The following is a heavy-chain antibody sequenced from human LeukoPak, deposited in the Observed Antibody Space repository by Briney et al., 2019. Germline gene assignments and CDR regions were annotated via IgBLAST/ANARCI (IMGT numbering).Heavy chain of an antibody. CDR1: GFTFSSYW. CDR3: AVQIGIGYSSSWYEDY. CDR2: ISGSGGST. J-gene: IGHJ4*02. V-gene: IGHV3-23*01. D-gene: IGHD6-13*01. Sequence: PGGSLRLSCAASGFTFSSYWMSWVRQAPGKGLEWVSAISGSGGSTYYADSVKGRFTISRDNSKNTLYLQMNSLRAEDTAVYYCAVQIGIGYSSSWYEDYWGQGTLVTVSS.